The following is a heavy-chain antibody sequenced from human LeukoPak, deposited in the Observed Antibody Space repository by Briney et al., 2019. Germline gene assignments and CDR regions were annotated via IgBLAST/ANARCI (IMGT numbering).Heavy chain of an antibody. CDR2: IYYSGST. D-gene: IGHD4-17*01. J-gene: IGHJ5*02. Sequence: SETLSLTCTVSGGSISSYYWSWIRQPPGKGLEWIGYIYYSGSTNYNPSLKSRVTISVDTSKNQFSLKLSSVTAADTAVYYCASGPDYGDYLFDPWGQGTLVTVSS. V-gene: IGHV4-59*08. CDR1: GGSISSYY. CDR3: ASGPDYGDYLFDP.